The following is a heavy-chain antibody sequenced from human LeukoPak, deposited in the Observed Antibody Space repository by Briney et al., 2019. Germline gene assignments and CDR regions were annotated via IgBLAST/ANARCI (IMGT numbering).Heavy chain of an antibody. D-gene: IGHD6-19*01. CDR1: GFTFDDYA. V-gene: IGHV3-7*01. Sequence: PGGSLRLSCAASGFTFDDYAMHWVRQAPGKGLEWVANIRQDGSEKHYLDSVKGRFTISRDNAKNSLYLQMNSLRADDTAVYYCTTAVADSWGQGTLVTVSS. J-gene: IGHJ5*02. CDR3: TTAVADS. CDR2: IRQDGSEK.